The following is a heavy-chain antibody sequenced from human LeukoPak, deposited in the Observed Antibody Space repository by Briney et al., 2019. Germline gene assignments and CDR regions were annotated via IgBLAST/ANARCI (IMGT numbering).Heavy chain of an antibody. D-gene: IGHD2-15*01. CDR2: IYHSGST. CDR1: GGSISSSNW. J-gene: IGHJ4*02. Sequence: SGTLSLTCAVSGGSISSSNWWGWVRQPPGKGLEWIGEIYHSGSTNYNPSLKSRVTISVDKSKNQFSLKLSSVTAADTAVYYCARGVYCSGGSCYALLDYWGQGTLVTVSS. CDR3: ARGVYCSGGSCYALLDY. V-gene: IGHV4-4*02.